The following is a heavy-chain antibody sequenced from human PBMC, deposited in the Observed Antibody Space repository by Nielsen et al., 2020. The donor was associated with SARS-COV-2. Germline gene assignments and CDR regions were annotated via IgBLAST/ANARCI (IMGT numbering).Heavy chain of an antibody. V-gene: IGHV3-49*03. D-gene: IGHD2-21*01. Sequence: GESLKISCTGSGFTFGDFAMSWFRQTPGKGLEWVGFIRSNTFGGTTEYAASVKGRFTISRDDSKNMLYLQMNSLKTEDTAVYYCTTDLGSYYFDYWGQGTLVTVSS. CDR3: TTDLGSYYFDY. CDR2: IRSNTFGGTT. CDR1: GFTFGDFA. J-gene: IGHJ4*02.